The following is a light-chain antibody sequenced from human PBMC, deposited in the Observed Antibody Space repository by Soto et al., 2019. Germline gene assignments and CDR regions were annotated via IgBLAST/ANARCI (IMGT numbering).Light chain of an antibody. CDR1: STDVGGYNF. V-gene: IGLV2-14*01. J-gene: IGLJ1*01. CDR2: EVT. CDR3: SSYTRTSTPV. Sequence: QSVLTHPASVSGYLGQSITISRTGTSTDVGGYNFVTWYQQQPVKAPKVLIYEVTNRPSGVSNRFSGSKSGNTASLTISGLQAEDEADYYCSSYTRTSTPVFGTGTKVTVL.